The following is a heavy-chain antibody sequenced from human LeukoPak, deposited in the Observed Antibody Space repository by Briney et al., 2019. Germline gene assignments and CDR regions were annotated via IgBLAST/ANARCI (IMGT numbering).Heavy chain of an antibody. J-gene: IGHJ4*02. D-gene: IGHD5-24*01. CDR2: MNPNSGIT. Sequence: ASVKVSCKASGYTFTSYDINWVRQATGQGLEWMGWMNPNSGITGYAQKFQGRVTMTRNTSISTAYMELSSLRSEDTAVYYCARGLRRDGYNFDYWGQGTLVTVSS. CDR3: ARGLRRDGYNFDY. CDR1: GYTFTSYD. V-gene: IGHV1-8*01.